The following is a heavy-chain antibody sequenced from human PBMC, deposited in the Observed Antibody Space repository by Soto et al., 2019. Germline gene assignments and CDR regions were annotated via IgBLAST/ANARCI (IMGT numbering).Heavy chain of an antibody. CDR2: ITDTGGDT. D-gene: IGHD3-10*01. V-gene: IGHV3-23*01. CDR3: ARASGESYPGSRVFDS. CDR1: GFTFSRNA. J-gene: IGHJ4*02. Sequence: GGSRRRSWAASGFTFSRNAMSWVRQAPGKGLEWVSVITDTGGDTLYADSVKGRFTISRDNSKNTLYLQMNSLRAEDTAIYYCARASGESYPGSRVFDSWGQGTRVTVSS.